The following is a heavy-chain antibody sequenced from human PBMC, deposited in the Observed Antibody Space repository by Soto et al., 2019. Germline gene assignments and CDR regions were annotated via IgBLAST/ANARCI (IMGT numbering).Heavy chain of an antibody. V-gene: IGHV1-46*01. Sequence: ASVKVSCKASGYTFTNYYIHWVRQAPGQGLEWMGRLNPSGGNTKYAQKFQGRVTLTRDTSTSTVYMELSSLRSDDTAVYYCARLLAPYCGGDCFSGFDYWGQGTLVTVSS. CDR1: GYTFTNYY. CDR2: LNPSGGNT. J-gene: IGHJ4*02. CDR3: ARLLAPYCGGDCFSGFDY. D-gene: IGHD2-21*02.